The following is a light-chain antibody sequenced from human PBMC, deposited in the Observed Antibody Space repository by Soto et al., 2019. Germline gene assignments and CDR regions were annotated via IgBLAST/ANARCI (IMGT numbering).Light chain of an antibody. CDR2: HAS. J-gene: IGKJ1*01. Sequence: DIQMTQSPSTLSASIGDRVTITCRASQTINNWLAWYQPKPWKAPNLLIYHASNLETGVPSRFSGSAFGTEFTLTISSLQPYDFATYYCQHYNSYPWTFGQGTKVEIK. CDR3: QHYNSYPWT. CDR1: QTINNW. V-gene: IGKV1-5*01.